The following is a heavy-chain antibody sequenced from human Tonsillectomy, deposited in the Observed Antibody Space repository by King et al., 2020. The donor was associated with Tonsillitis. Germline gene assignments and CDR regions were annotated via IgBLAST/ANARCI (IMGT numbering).Heavy chain of an antibody. CDR2: INPSGGST. J-gene: IGHJ3*02. V-gene: IGHV1-46*01. Sequence: HVQLVESGAEVKKPGASVKVSCKASGYTFTSYYIHWVRQAPGQGLEWMGIINPSGGSTSYAQKFQGRVTLTRDTSTSTLYMEVRSLRSEDTAVYYCARDQHYYGSGSYYNRENDAFDIWGQGTMVTVSS. CDR3: ARDQHYYGSGSYYNRENDAFDI. CDR1: GYTFTSYY. D-gene: IGHD3-10*01.